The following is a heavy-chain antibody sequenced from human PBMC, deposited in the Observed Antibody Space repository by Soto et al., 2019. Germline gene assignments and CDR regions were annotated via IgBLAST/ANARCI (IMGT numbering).Heavy chain of an antibody. CDR3: ARDYYDISGYAKCFDP. CDR1: GGSISGYY. V-gene: IGHV4-4*07. D-gene: IGHD3-22*01. CDR2: IYSSGST. J-gene: IGHJ5*02. Sequence: SETLSLTCTVSGGSISGYYWSWIRQPAGKGLEWIGRIYSSGSTNYNPSLKSRVTMSVDTAKNQFSLKLSSVTAADTAVYSCARDYYDISGYAKCFDPWGQGTLVTVSS.